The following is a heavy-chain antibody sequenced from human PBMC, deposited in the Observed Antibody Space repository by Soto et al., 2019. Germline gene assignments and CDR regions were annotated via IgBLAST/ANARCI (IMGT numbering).Heavy chain of an antibody. CDR2: IIPIFGTA. CDR1: GGTFSSYA. J-gene: IGHJ4*02. V-gene: IGHV1-69*13. Sequence: AAVKVSCKASGGTFSSYAISWVRQAPGQGLEWMGGIIPIFGTANYAQKFQGRVTITADESTSTAYMELSSLRSEDTAVYYCAVNPGITGTTRFGFFDYWGQGTLVTVSS. CDR3: AVNPGITGTTRFGFFDY. D-gene: IGHD1-20*01.